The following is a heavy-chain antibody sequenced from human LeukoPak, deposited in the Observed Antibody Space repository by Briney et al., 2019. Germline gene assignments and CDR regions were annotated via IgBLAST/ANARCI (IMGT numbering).Heavy chain of an antibody. D-gene: IGHD3-3*01. V-gene: IGHV3-21*01. CDR2: ISISSNYI. CDR1: GFTFSRYS. Sequence: GGSLRLSCAASGFTFSRYSMNWVRQAPGKGLEWVSSISISSNYIYYADSVKGRFTISRDNAKNSLYLQVNSLRAEDTAVYYCVRGSRFGVVGRDAFDIWGQGTVVTVSS. CDR3: VRGSRFGVVGRDAFDI. J-gene: IGHJ3*02.